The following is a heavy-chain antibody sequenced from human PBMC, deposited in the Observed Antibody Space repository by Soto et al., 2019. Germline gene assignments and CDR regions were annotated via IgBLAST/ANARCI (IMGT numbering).Heavy chain of an antibody. CDR2: ISAYNGNT. CDR1: GYTFTSYG. V-gene: IGHV1-18*01. CDR3: AGGGEHWHYYDSSGKGDAFDI. Sequence: QVQLVQSGAEVKKPGASVKVSCKASGYTFTSYGISWVRQAPGQGREWMGWISAYNGNTNYAQKLQGRVTMTTDTSTITGYMELRSLSSDDTAVYYCAGGGEHWHYYDSSGKGDAFDIWGQGTMVTVSS. D-gene: IGHD3-22*01. J-gene: IGHJ3*02.